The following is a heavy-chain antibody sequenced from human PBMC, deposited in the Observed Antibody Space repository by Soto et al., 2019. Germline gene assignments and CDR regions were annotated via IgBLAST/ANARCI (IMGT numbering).Heavy chain of an antibody. CDR3: GRGDNWNDEAPDY. J-gene: IGHJ4*02. V-gene: IGHV3-33*01. D-gene: IGHD1-1*01. CDR2: IWSDGNNR. Sequence: PGGSLRLSCAASGFMFRNNGMHWVRQAPGKGLEWVAVIWSDGNNRYYADSVKGRFTISRDNSKNTVYLQMKSLRADATAVYYCGRGDNWNDEAPDYWGKGTLVTVSA. CDR1: GFMFRNNG.